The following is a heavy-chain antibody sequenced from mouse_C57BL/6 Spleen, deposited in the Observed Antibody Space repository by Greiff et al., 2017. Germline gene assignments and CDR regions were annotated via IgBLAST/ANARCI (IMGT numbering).Heavy chain of an antibody. CDR2: IYPGDGDT. CDR3: ARGVITTVVAPFDY. V-gene: IGHV1-80*01. J-gene: IGHJ2*01. CDR1: GYAFSSYW. Sequence: VKLMESGAELVKPGASVKISCKASGYAFSSYWMNWVKQRPGKGLEWIGQIYPGDGDTTSNGKFKGKATLTADKSSSTAYMQLSSLTSEDSAVSFCARGVITTVVAPFDYWGQGTTLTVSS. D-gene: IGHD1-1*01.